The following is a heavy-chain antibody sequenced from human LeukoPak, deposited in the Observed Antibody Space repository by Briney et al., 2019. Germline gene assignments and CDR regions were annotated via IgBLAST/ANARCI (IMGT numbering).Heavy chain of an antibody. Sequence: PSETLSLTCAVSGYSISSGYYWGWIRQPPGKGLEWIGSIYHSGSTYYNPSLKSRVTISVDTSKNQFSLKLSSVTAADTAVYYCARRSIPFDYWGQGTQVTVSS. V-gene: IGHV4-38-2*01. CDR3: ARRSIPFDY. CDR2: IYHSGST. CDR1: GYSISSGYY. D-gene: IGHD6-6*01. J-gene: IGHJ4*02.